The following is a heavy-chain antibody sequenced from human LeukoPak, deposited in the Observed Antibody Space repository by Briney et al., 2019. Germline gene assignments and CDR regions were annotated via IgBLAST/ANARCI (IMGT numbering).Heavy chain of an antibody. Sequence: PGGSLRLSCAASGFTFSRYGMHWVRQAPGKGLEWAAVIWYDGSNKYYADFVKGRFTISRDNSKNTLYLQMNSLRAEDTAVYYCARDSSVVSLNFDNWGQGTLVSVSS. J-gene: IGHJ4*02. V-gene: IGHV3-33*01. CDR3: ARDSSVVSLNFDN. D-gene: IGHD2-15*01. CDR1: GFTFSRYG. CDR2: IWYDGSNK.